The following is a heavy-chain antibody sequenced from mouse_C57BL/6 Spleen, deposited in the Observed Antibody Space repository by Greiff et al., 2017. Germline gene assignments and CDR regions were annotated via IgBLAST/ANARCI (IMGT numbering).Heavy chain of an antibody. J-gene: IGHJ4*01. CDR1: GYTFTSYW. CDR3: AIIYYSNLGAMDY. Sequence: QVQLQQSGAELAKPGASVKLSCKASGYTFTSYWMHWVKQRPGQGLEWIGYINPSSGYTKYNQKFKDKATLTADKSSSTAYMQLSSLTYEDSAVYYCAIIYYSNLGAMDYWGQGTSVTVSS. V-gene: IGHV1-7*01. CDR2: INPSSGYT. D-gene: IGHD2-5*01.